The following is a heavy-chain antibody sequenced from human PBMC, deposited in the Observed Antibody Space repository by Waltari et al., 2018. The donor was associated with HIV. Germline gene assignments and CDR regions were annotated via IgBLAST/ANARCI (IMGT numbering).Heavy chain of an antibody. D-gene: IGHD6-19*01. CDR1: GFTFSSPA. Sequence: QVQLVESGGGVVQPGRSLRLSCGASGFTFSSPAMPWVRQAPDKGLEWVAAIWYDGSNKNYAESVKGRFTISRDNSKNTLYLHMDYLRPEDTAMYYCARQDYSSSSGYYLGLDYWGQGTLVTVSS. CDR3: ARQDYSSSSGYYLGLDY. CDR2: IWYDGSNK. J-gene: IGHJ4*02. V-gene: IGHV3-33*08.